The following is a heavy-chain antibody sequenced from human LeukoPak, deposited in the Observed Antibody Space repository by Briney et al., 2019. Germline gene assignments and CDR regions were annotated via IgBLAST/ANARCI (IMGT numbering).Heavy chain of an antibody. CDR3: AVGGHSGHEKGYYYYGMDV. J-gene: IGHJ6*02. CDR2: IIPILGIA. Sequence: GASVKVSFKASGGTFSSYAISWVRQAPGQGGEWMGRIIPILGIANYAQKFQGRVTITADKSTSTAYMELSSLRSEDTAVYYCAVGGHSGHEKGYYYYGMDVWGQGTSVTVSS. V-gene: IGHV1-69*04. D-gene: IGHD5-12*01. CDR1: GGTFSSYA.